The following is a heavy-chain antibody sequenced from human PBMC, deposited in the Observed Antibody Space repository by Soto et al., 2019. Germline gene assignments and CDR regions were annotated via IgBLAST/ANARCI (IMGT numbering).Heavy chain of an antibody. J-gene: IGHJ4*02. CDR1: GGTFSSYA. D-gene: IGHD5-12*01. CDR2: IIPIFGTA. Sequence: SVKVSCKASGGTFSSYAISWVRQAPGQGLEWMGGIIPIFGTANYAQKFQGRVTITADESTSTAYMELSSLRSEDTAVYYCASPRYSGYDPYFDYWGQGTLVTVSS. CDR3: ASPRYSGYDPYFDY. V-gene: IGHV1-69*13.